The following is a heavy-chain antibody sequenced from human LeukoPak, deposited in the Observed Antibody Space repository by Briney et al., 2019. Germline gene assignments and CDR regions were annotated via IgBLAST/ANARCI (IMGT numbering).Heavy chain of an antibody. CDR2: INIDGSIT. Sequence: GGSLRLTCAASGFTFSTSWMYWVRQAPGRGLMYVSRINIDGSITTYADSVKGRFTISRDNTKNTLYLQMNSLGAEGTAVYYCVRDKMMDDRGVGFDPWGQGTLVTVSS. V-gene: IGHV3-74*01. J-gene: IGHJ5*02. CDR1: GFTFSTSW. D-gene: IGHD1-1*01. CDR3: VRDKMMDDRGVGFDP.